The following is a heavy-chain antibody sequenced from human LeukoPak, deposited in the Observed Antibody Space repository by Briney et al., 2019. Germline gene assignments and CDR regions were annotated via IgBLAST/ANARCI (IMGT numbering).Heavy chain of an antibody. J-gene: IGHJ4*02. CDR2: IKSKTDGETT. Sequence: GGSLRLSCAASGFTFSDAWISWVRQAPGKELEWVSRIKSKTDGETTDYAAPVKGRFTISRDDSKNTLYLQMNSLKTEDTAVYYCTTYDWSFDYWGQGSLVTVSS. V-gene: IGHV3-15*01. CDR3: TTYDWSFDY. CDR1: GFTFSDAW. D-gene: IGHD3-9*01.